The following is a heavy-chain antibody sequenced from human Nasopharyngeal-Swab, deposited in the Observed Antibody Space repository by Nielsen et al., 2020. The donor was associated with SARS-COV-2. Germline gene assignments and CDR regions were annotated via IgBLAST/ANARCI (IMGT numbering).Heavy chain of an antibody. V-gene: IGHV7-4-1*02. J-gene: IGHJ3*02. D-gene: IGHD7-27*01. CDR2: INTNTGNP. Sequence: WVRQAPGQGLEWMGWINTNTGNPTYAQGFTGRFVFSLDTSVSTAYLQISSLKAEDTAVYYCARGVPLTNWGFSDPPDAFDIWGQGTMVTVSS. CDR3: ARGVPLTNWGFSDPPDAFDI.